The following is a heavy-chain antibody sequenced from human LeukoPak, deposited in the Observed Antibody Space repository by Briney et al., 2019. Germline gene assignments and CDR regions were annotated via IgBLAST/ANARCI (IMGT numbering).Heavy chain of an antibody. J-gene: IGHJ4*02. CDR2: IIRIFGTA. Sequence: SVKVSCKASGGTFSSYAISWVRQAPGQGLEWMGGIIRIFGTANYAQKFQGRVTITTDESTGTAYMDMSSLRSEDTAVYYCATRPYDYDILTGYYSFDYWGQGTLVTVSS. CDR3: ATRPYDYDILTGYYSFDY. V-gene: IGHV1-69*05. CDR1: GGTFSSYA. D-gene: IGHD3-9*01.